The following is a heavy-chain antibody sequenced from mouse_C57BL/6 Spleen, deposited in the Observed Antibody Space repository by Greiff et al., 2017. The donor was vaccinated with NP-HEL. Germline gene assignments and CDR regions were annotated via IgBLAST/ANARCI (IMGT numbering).Heavy chain of an antibody. V-gene: IGHV1-55*01. J-gene: IGHJ4*01. Sequence: QVQLQQPGAELVKPGASVKMSCKASGYTITSYWITWVKQRPGQGLEWIGDIYPGSGSTNYNEKFKSKATLTVDTSSSTAYMQLSSLTSEDSAVYYCARCSNYYGTAMDYWGQGTSVTVSS. CDR1: GYTITSYW. CDR3: ARCSNYYGTAMDY. D-gene: IGHD1-1*01. CDR2: IYPGSGST.